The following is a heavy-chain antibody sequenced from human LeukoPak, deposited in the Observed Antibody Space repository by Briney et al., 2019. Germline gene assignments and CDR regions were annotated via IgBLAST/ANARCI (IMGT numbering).Heavy chain of an antibody. Sequence: GGSLRLSCAASGFTFSSYGMHWVRQAPGKGLEGVAFIRYDGSNKYYADSVKGRFTISRDNSKNTLYLQMNSLRAEDTAVYYCAKQGRATYYYYYMDVWGKGTTVTISS. CDR3: AKQGRATYYYYYMDV. CDR2: IRYDGSNK. V-gene: IGHV3-30*02. CDR1: GFTFSSYG. D-gene: IGHD2-15*01. J-gene: IGHJ6*03.